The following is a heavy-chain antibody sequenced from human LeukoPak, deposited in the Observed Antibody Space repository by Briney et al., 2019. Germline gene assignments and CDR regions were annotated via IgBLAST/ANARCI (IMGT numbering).Heavy chain of an antibody. J-gene: IGHJ4*02. Sequence: QSGGSLRLSCTASGFTFGDYAMSWVRQAPGKGLEWVSVIYSGGSTYYADSVKGRFTISRDNSKNTLYLQMNSLRAEDTAVYYCASHGRGRFLEWLSRIASWGQGTLVTVSS. D-gene: IGHD3-3*01. V-gene: IGHV3-53*01. CDR1: GFTFGDYA. CDR3: ASHGRGRFLEWLSRIAS. CDR2: IYSGGST.